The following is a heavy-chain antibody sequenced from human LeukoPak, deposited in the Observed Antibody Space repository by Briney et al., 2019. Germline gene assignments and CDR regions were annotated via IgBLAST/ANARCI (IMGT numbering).Heavy chain of an antibody. D-gene: IGHD3-16*02. J-gene: IGHJ4*02. V-gene: IGHV4-34*01. CDR2: INHSGST. CDR1: GGSFSGYY. Sequence: SETLSLTCAVYGGSFSGYYWSWIRQPPGKGLEWIGEINHSGSTNYNPSLKSRVTISVDTSKNQFSLKLSSVTAADTAVYYCARGRMITFGGVIVPFGYWGQGTLVTVSS. CDR3: ARGRMITFGGVIVPFGY.